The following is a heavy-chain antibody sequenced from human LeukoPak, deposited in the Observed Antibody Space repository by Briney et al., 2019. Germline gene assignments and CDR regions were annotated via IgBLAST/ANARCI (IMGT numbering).Heavy chain of an antibody. V-gene: IGHV3-53*04. D-gene: IGHD3-10*01. CDR3: ASAYGSGSYRFRAFDI. CDR2: IYSGGST. CDR1: GFTVSSNY. J-gene: IGHJ3*02. Sequence: GGSLRLSCAASGFTVSSNYMSWVRQAPGKGLEWVSVIYSGGSTYYADSVKGRFTISRHNSKNTLYLQMNSLRAEDTAVYYCASAYGSGSYRFRAFDIWGQGTMVTVSS.